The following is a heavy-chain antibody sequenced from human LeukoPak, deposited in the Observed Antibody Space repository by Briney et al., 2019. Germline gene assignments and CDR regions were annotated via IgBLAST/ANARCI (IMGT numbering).Heavy chain of an antibody. V-gene: IGHV3-23*01. CDR2: ISGSGGST. J-gene: IGHJ5*02. D-gene: IGHD2-15*01. CDR3: AKDRLGYCSGGSCSNWFDP. CDR1: GFTFSSYG. Sequence: GGSLRLSCAASGFTFSSYGMSWVRQAPGKGLEWVSAISGSGGSTYYADSVKGRFTISRDNSKNTLYLQMNSLRAEDTAVYYCAKDRLGYCSGGSCSNWFDPWGQGTLVTVSS.